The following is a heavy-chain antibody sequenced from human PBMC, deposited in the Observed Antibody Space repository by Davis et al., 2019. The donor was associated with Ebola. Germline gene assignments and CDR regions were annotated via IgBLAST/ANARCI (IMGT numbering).Heavy chain of an antibody. CDR1: GFTLTTYA. Sequence: AASVKVSCKASGFTLTTYAMHWVRQAPGQRLEWMGWINAGNGNTKYSQKFQGRVTITRDTSATTAYMELSSLRSEDTAVYYCARLYGMDVWGKGTTVTVSS. CDR3: ARLYGMDV. J-gene: IGHJ6*04. CDR2: INAGNGNT. V-gene: IGHV1-3*01.